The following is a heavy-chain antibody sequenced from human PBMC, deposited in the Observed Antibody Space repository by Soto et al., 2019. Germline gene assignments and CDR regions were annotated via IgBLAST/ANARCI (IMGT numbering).Heavy chain of an antibody. Sequence: EVQLVESGGGLVQPGGSLRLSCAASGFTFSDHYMDWVRQAPGKGQEWVGRIRNKANSYTTEYAASVKGRFTISRDDSKNSLYLQMNSLKTEDTAVYYCARGGTMVQFDYWGQGTLVTVSS. CDR2: IRNKANSYTT. V-gene: IGHV3-72*01. J-gene: IGHJ4*02. CDR3: ARGGTMVQFDY. CDR1: GFTFSDHY. D-gene: IGHD3-10*01.